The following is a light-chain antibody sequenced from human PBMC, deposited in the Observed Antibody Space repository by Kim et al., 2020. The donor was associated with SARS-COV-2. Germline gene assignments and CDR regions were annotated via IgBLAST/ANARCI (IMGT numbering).Light chain of an antibody. J-gene: IGKJ5*01. Sequence: DIVMTQSPLSLPVTPGEPASISCRSSQSLLHSNGYNYLDCYLQKPGQSPQLLIYLGSNRASGVPDRFSGGGSGTDFTLKITRVEGEDVAVYDCMQAILTPTTFGQGTRLEIK. CDR1: QSLLHSNGYNY. CDR3: MQAILTPTT. CDR2: LGS. V-gene: IGKV2-28*01.